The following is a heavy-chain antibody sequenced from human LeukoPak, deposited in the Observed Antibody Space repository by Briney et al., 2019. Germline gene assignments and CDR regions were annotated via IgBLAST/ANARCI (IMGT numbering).Heavy chain of an antibody. CDR3: ARGLNSGYDL. J-gene: IGHJ4*02. CDR1: GFTFSSYA. CDR2: ISSSSSYI. V-gene: IGHV3-21*01. D-gene: IGHD5-12*01. Sequence: GGSLRLSCAASGFTFSSYAMSWVRQAPGKGLEWVSSISSSSSYIYYADSVKGRFTISRDNAKNSLYLQMSSLRAEDTAVYYCARGLNSGYDLWGQGTLVTVSS.